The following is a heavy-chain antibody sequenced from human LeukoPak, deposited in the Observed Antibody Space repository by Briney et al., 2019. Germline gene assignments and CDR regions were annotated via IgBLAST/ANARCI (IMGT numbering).Heavy chain of an antibody. J-gene: IGHJ4*02. V-gene: IGHV3-21*01. Sequence: PGGSLRLSCAASGFTFSSYSMNWVRQAPGKGLEWVSSISSSSSYIYYADSVKGRFTISRDNAKNSLYLQMNSLRAEDTAVYYCARTSVLRFLEWLDLDYWGQGTLVTVSS. CDR2: ISSSSSYI. D-gene: IGHD3-3*01. CDR1: GFTFSSYS. CDR3: ARTSVLRFLEWLDLDY.